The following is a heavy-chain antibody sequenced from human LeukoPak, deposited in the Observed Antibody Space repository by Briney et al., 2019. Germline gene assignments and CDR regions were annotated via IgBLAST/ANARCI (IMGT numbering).Heavy chain of an antibody. CDR1: GGSISSYY. V-gene: IGHV4-4*07. CDR2: IYTSGST. J-gene: IGHJ6*03. Sequence: PSETLSLTCTVSGGSISSYYWSWIRQPAGKGLEWIGRIYTSGSTNYNPSLKSRVTISVDTSKNQFSLKLSSVTAADTAVYYCAREAGAYYYYYYMDVWGKGTTVTVSS. CDR3: AREAGAYYYYYYMDV. D-gene: IGHD3-10*01.